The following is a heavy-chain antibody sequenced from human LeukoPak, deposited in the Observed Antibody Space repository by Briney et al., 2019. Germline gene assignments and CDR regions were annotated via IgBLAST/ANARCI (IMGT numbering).Heavy chain of an antibody. V-gene: IGHV4-38-2*02. D-gene: IGHD4-23*01. CDR3: ARVNDGIFDY. CDR2: IYHSGST. Sequence: SETLSLTCTVSGYSISSGYYWGWIRQPPGKGLEWIGSIYHSGSTYYNPSLKSRVTISVGTSKNQFSLKLSSVTAADTAVYYCARVNDGIFDYWGQGTLVTVSS. J-gene: IGHJ4*02. CDR1: GYSISSGYY.